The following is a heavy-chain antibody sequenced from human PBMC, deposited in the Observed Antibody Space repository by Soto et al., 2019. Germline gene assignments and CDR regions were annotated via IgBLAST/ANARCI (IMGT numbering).Heavy chain of an antibody. CDR3: ARGYCSSTSCYNLARNWFDP. CDR2: INPNSGGT. D-gene: IGHD2-2*02. Sequence: ASVKVSCKASGYTFTGYYMHWVRQAPGQGLEWMGWINPNSGGTNYAQKFQGWVTMTRDTSISTAYMELSRLRSDDTAVYYCARGYCSSTSCYNLARNWFDPWGQGTIVAVSS. CDR1: GYTFTGYY. V-gene: IGHV1-2*04. J-gene: IGHJ5*02.